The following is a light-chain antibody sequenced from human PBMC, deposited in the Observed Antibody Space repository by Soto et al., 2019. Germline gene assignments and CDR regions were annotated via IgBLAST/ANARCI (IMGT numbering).Light chain of an antibody. Sequence: QAVVTQEPSLTVSPGGTVTLTCGSSTGAVTTDHYPHWFQQKPGQAPRTLISDTGNKHSWTPGRFSGSLLGDRAALTLSGARPEDEAEYYCLLSYIGARPNVVIGSGTKVTVL. V-gene: IGLV7-46*01. CDR1: TGAVTTDHY. J-gene: IGLJ1*01. CDR3: LLSYIGARPNVV. CDR2: DTG.